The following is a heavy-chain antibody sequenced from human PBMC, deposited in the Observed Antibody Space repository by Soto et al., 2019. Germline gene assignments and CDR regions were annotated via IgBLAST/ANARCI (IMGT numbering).Heavy chain of an antibody. Sequence: EAQLVESGGGLVQAGGSLRLSCAASGLTFSSYWMRWVRQAPGKGLEWVADIKGDGSAKNYVDSLKGRFTISRDNAKNSLYLQMNGLRAEDTAVYYCARGGWYAFDWWGQGTLVTVSS. J-gene: IGHJ4*02. D-gene: IGHD6-19*01. CDR1: GLTFSSYW. CDR3: ARGGWYAFDW. CDR2: IKGDGSAK. V-gene: IGHV3-7*01.